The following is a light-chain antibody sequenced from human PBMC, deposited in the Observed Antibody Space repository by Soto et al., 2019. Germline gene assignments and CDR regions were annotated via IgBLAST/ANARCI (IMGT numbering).Light chain of an antibody. J-gene: IGKJ5*01. CDR2: AAS. Sequence: EIVLTQSPDTLAVSPGEVATLSCWASQSVTSNLAWYQQKRGQAPRLLIYAASTRATGVPAGFSGSGSGTEFTLTISSLQSEDFAVYYCQQYNNWPPITFGQGTRLEIK. CDR1: QSVTSN. CDR3: QQYNNWPPIT. V-gene: IGKV3D-15*01.